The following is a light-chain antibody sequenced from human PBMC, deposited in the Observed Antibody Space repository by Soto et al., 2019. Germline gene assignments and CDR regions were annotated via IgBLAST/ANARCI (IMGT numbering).Light chain of an antibody. Sequence: EIVLTQSPATLSLSPGERATLSCGASQSVRSSYLAWYQQKPGLAPRLLIYDASSRATGIPDRFSGSGSGTDFTLTIGRREPEDFAVYYCQQYGSSPYTFGQGTKLEIK. CDR2: DAS. J-gene: IGKJ2*01. CDR3: QQYGSSPYT. CDR1: QSVRSSY. V-gene: IGKV3D-20*01.